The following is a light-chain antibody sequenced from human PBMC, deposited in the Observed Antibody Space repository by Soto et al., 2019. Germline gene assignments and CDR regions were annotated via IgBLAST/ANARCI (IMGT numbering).Light chain of an antibody. CDR2: EAS. CDR3: QQYDSDSST. J-gene: IGKJ2*01. V-gene: IGKV1-5*03. CDR1: QSINNW. Sequence: DIQMTQSPSTLSASVGDRVTITCRASQSINNWLAWYHQKPGKAPKLLIYEASSLLSGVPSRFSGSGSGTEFTLTISSLQPDDFADYYCQQYDSDSSTFGHGTKLDI.